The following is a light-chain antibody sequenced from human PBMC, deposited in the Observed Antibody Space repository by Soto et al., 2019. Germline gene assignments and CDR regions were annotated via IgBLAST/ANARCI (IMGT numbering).Light chain of an antibody. Sequence: QSVLIQSPSASASLGASVKLTCTLSSGHSSYAIAWHQKQPGKGPRYLMDLNNDGSHSKGDGIPDRFSGSSSGAERYLIISSLQTEDEADYYCQTWGTGFQVFGGGTKVTVL. V-gene: IGLV4-69*01. CDR2: LNNDGSH. CDR1: SGHSSYA. J-gene: IGLJ2*01. CDR3: QTWGTGFQV.